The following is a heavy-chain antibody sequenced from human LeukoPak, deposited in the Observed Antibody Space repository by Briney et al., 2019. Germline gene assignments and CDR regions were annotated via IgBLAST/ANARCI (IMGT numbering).Heavy chain of an antibody. CDR1: GGSISSGSYY. V-gene: IGHV4-61*02. Sequence: SQTLSLTCTGSGGSISSGSYYWSWIRQPAGKGLEWIGRIYTSGSTNYNPSLKSRVTISVDTSKNQFSLKLSSVTAADTAVYYCARQRALGLNYFDYWGQGTLVTVSS. D-gene: IGHD6-25*01. J-gene: IGHJ4*02. CDR2: IYTSGST. CDR3: ARQRALGLNYFDY.